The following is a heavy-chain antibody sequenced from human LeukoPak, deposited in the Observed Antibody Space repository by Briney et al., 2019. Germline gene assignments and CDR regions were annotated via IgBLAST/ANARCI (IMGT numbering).Heavy chain of an antibody. V-gene: IGHV4-4*07. CDR1: GGSISSYS. CDR3: AGEAGGGYARAFDI. J-gene: IGHJ3*02. Sequence: SETLSLTCIVSGGSISSYSWTWIRQPAGEGLEWIGRIHTSGTTNYEPSLKSRVTMSVDTSKNQFSLKLSSVTAADTAVYYCAGEAGGGYARAFDIWGQGTMVTVSS. D-gene: IGHD5-12*01. CDR2: IHTSGTT.